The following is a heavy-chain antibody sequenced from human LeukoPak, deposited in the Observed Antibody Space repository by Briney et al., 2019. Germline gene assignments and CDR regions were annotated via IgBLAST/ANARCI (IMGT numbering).Heavy chain of an antibody. CDR2: IYYSGST. Sequence: SETLSLTCTVSGGSISSYYWSWIRQPPGKGLEWIGYIYYSGSTNYNPSLKSRVTISVDTSKNQFSLKLSSVTAADTAVYYCARDPYCGGDCFHWAFDIWGQGTMVTVSS. CDR1: GGSISSYY. V-gene: IGHV4-59*01. D-gene: IGHD2-21*02. J-gene: IGHJ3*02. CDR3: ARDPYCGGDCFHWAFDI.